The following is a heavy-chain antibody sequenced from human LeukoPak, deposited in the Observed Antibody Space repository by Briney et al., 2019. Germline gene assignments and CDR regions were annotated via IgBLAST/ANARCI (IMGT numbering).Heavy chain of an antibody. CDR3: AKETAYCGGGCYLLHDY. CDR2: ISGSGGST. Sequence: GGSLRLSCAASGFTFSSFAMSWVRQAPGKGLEWVSVISGSGGSTYYADSVKGRFTISRDNSKNTLYLQMSSLRAEDTAVYYCAKETAYCGGGCYLLHDYWGQGTLVTVSS. V-gene: IGHV3-23*01. D-gene: IGHD2-21*02. J-gene: IGHJ4*02. CDR1: GFTFSSFA.